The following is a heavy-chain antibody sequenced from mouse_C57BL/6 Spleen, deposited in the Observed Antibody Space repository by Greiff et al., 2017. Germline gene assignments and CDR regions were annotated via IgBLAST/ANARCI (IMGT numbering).Heavy chain of an antibody. CDR3: ARYGRSSYYYAMDY. J-gene: IGHJ4*01. V-gene: IGHV1-64*01. CDR2: IHPNSGST. CDR1: GYTFTSYW. D-gene: IGHD1-1*01. Sequence: VQLQQPGAELVKPGASVKLSCKASGYTFTSYWMHWVKQRPGQGLEWIGMIHPNSGSTNYNEKFKSKATLTVDKSSSTAYMQLSSLTSEDSAVYYCARYGRSSYYYAMDYWGQGTSVTVSS.